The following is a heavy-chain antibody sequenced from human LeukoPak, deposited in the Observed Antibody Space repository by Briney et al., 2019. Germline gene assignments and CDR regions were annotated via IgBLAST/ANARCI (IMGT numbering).Heavy chain of an antibody. V-gene: IGHV1-69*13. CDR2: IIPIFGTA. J-gene: IGHJ6*02. CDR3: AEAKSITYVRGYYYFRNGG. CDR1: GGTFSSYA. D-gene: IGHD3-10*02. Sequence: SVKVSCKASGGTFSSYAISWVRQAPGQGLEWMGGIIPIFGTANYAQKFQGRVTITADESTSTAYMELSSLRSEDTDVYYCAEAKSITYVRGYYYFRNGGRGQRATVTVSS.